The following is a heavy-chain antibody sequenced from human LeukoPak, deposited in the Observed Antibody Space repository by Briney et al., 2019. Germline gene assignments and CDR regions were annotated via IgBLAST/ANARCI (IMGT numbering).Heavy chain of an antibody. CDR2: IKQDGSEK. Sequence: GGSLRLSCAASGFTFSSYWMSWVRQAPGKGLEWVANIKQDGSEKYYVDSVKGRFTISRDNAKNSLYLQMNSLRAEDTAVYYCARDGSSSGSRGHMDVWGKGTTVTISS. CDR3: ARDGSSSGSRGHMDV. CDR1: GFTFSSYW. D-gene: IGHD6-13*01. J-gene: IGHJ6*03. V-gene: IGHV3-7*01.